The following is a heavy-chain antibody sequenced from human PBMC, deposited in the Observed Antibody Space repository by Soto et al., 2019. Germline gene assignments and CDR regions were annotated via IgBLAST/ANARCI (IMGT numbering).Heavy chain of an antibody. V-gene: IGHV4-59*01. CDR2: MYYSGST. J-gene: IGHJ6*03. Sequence: SSETLSLTCTVSGGSISSYYWSWIRQPPGKGLEWIGYMYYSGSTNYNPSLKSRVSISVDTSKNHFSLKLSSVTAADTAVYYCARVAVESSSWYYYYYMDVWGKGTTVTVSS. D-gene: IGHD6-6*01. CDR3: ARVAVESSSWYYYYYMDV. CDR1: GGSISSYY.